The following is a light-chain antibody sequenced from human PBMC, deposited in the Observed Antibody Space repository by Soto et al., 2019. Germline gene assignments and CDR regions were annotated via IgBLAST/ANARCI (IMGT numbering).Light chain of an antibody. CDR1: QGINSY. CDR3: QQYYSYPIT. Sequence: AIRMTQSPSSFSASTGDRVTITCRASQGINSYLAWYQQKPGKAPKLLIYAASTLQSGVPSRFSGSGSGTDFTLTISCLQYEDFATYYCQQYYSYPITFGGGTKVEIK. V-gene: IGKV1-8*01. J-gene: IGKJ4*01. CDR2: AAS.